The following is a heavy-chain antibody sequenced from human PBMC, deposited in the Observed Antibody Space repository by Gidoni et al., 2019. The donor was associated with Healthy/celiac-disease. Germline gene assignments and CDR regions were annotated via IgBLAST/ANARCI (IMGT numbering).Heavy chain of an antibody. CDR1: GYPFTAYY. J-gene: IGHJ3*02. CDR2: INPNSGGT. D-gene: IGHD2-2*02. Sequence: QVQLVQSGAEVKKPGASVKVSCKASGYPFTAYYMPWVRQAPGQGLEWMGWINPNSGGTNYAQKFQGRVTMTRDTFISTAYMELSRLRSDDTAVYYCASPFGDIVVVPAAISGAFDIWGQGTMVTVSS. V-gene: IGHV1-2*02. CDR3: ASPFGDIVVVPAAISGAFDI.